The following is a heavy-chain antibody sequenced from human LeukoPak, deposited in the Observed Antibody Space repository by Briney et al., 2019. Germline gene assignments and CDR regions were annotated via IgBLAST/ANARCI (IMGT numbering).Heavy chain of an antibody. D-gene: IGHD2-15*01. J-gene: IGHJ4*02. CDR3: AKAPVTSCRGAFCYPFDS. V-gene: IGHV3-23*01. CDR2: TSSSDAGK. Sequence: GSLRLSCTISGFSLSSYALSWVRRAPGKGLEWVSATSSSDAGKYYADSVRGRFTISRDNSRNTMYLQMNSLRVEDAAVYYCAKAPVTSCRGAFCYPFDSWGQGTLVTVSS. CDR1: GFSLSSYA.